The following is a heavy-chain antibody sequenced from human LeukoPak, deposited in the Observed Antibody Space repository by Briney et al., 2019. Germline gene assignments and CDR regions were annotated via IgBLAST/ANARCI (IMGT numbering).Heavy chain of an antibody. Sequence: GGSLRLSCAASGFTFSTYSMNWVRQAPGKGLEWVSSISSSSSYIYYADSVKGRFTISRDNAKNSLYLQMNSLRAEDTAVYYCARDGAYSGYGHDNWFDPWGQGTLVTVSS. CDR1: GFTFSTYS. V-gene: IGHV3-21*01. D-gene: IGHD5-12*01. CDR2: ISSSSSYI. CDR3: ARDGAYSGYGHDNWFDP. J-gene: IGHJ5*02.